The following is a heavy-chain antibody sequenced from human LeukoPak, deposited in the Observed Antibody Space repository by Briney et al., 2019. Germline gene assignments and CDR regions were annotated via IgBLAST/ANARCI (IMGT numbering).Heavy chain of an antibody. CDR1: GYTFTGYY. Sequence: GASVKVSCTASGYTFTGYYMHWVRQAPGQGLEWMGIINPSGGSTSYAQKFQGRVTMTRDTSTSTVYMELSSLRSEDTAVYYCASGYSYGGRFDYWGQGTLVTVSS. CDR3: ASGYSYGGRFDY. CDR2: INPSGGST. V-gene: IGHV1-46*01. D-gene: IGHD5-18*01. J-gene: IGHJ4*02.